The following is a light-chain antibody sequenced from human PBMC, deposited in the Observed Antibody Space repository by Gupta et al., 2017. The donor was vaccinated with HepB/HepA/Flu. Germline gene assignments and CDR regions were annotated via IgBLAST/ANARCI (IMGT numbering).Light chain of an antibody. CDR3: QQDGTYPWT. CDR2: KAS. V-gene: IGKV1-5*03. J-gene: IGKJ1*01. Sequence: DIQMIQSPSTLSASVGDTVTVTCRASQSIHTWLAWYQQKPGRAPKLLIYKASDLDKGVPSRVSGDGSGTEFTLTIRSLQPDDFATYYCQQDGTYPWTFGQGTRVDIK. CDR1: QSIHTW.